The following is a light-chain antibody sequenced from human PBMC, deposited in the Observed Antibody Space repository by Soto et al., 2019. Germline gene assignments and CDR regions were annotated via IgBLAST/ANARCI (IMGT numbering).Light chain of an antibody. V-gene: IGLV2-23*01. CDR1: SSDVGSYNL. CDR2: EGS. Sequence: QSALTQPASVSGSPGQSITISCTGTSSDVGSYNLVSWYQQHPGKAPKLMIYEGSKRPSGVSNRFSGSKSGNTASLTISGLQAEDEADYYCCSYAGLYYGFGTGTKLTVL. J-gene: IGLJ1*01. CDR3: CSYAGLYYG.